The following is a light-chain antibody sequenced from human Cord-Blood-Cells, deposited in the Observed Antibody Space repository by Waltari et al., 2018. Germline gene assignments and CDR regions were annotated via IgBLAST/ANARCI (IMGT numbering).Light chain of an antibody. CDR2: EGS. CDR3: CSYAGSSTLV. Sequence: QSALTQPASVSGSPGQSLTISCTGTSSDVGSYNLVSWYQQHPGKAPKLMIYEGSKRPSGVSNRFSGSKSGNTASLTLSGLQAEDEADYYCCSYAGSSTLVFGGGTKLTVL. CDR1: SSDVGSYNL. V-gene: IGLV2-23*01. J-gene: IGLJ2*01.